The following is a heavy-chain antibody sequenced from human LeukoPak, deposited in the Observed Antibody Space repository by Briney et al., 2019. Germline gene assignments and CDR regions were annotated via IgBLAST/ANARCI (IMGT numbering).Heavy chain of an antibody. D-gene: IGHD3-3*01. CDR2: INHSGST. J-gene: IGHJ5*02. CDR3: ARAGGNFGVVTYNWFDP. V-gene: IGHV4-34*01. Sequence: SSETLSLTCAVYGGSFSGYYWSWIRQPPGKGLEWIGEINHSGSTNYNPSLKSRVTISVDTSKNQFSLKLSSVTAADTAVYYCARAGGNFGVVTYNWFDPWGQGTLVTVSS. CDR1: GGSFSGYY.